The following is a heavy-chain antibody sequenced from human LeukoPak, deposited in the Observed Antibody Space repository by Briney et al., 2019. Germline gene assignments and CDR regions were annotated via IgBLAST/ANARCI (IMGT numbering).Heavy chain of an antibody. J-gene: IGHJ6*02. D-gene: IGHD3-16*01. Sequence: GGSLRLSCAASGFTFSSYAMSWVRQAPGKGLEWVSSISSSSSYIYYADSVKGRFTISRDNAKNSLYLQMNSLRAEDTAVYYCASGGSLVLPRYYYYYGMDVWGQGTTVTVSS. CDR3: ASGGSLVLPRYYYYYGMDV. V-gene: IGHV3-21*04. CDR2: ISSSSSYI. CDR1: GFTFSSYA.